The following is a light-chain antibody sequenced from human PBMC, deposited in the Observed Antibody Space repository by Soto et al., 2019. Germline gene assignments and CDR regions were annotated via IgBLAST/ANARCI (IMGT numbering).Light chain of an antibody. J-gene: IGKJ5*01. Sequence: EVVMTHSPATLSVSPGERATLSCRATQSLNSYLAWYQQKPGQPPRLLVYRASTRTLGIPARFSGSESGTDFTLTISGLEPEDFAVYYCQQYGISSITFGQVTRLAIK. CDR3: QQYGISSIT. CDR1: QSLNSY. CDR2: RAS. V-gene: IGKV3-15*01.